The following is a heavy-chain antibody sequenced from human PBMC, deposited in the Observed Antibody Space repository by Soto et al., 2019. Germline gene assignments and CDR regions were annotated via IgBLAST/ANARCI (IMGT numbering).Heavy chain of an antibody. J-gene: IGHJ5*02. Sequence: SETLSLTCTVSGGSSSSYHWSWIRRPAGKGLEWIGRLYTNGSTNYNPSLKSRVTMSVDTSKNQFSLKVSSVTAADTAVYYCAREGVAATGTWWFDTWGQGTLVTVSS. D-gene: IGHD6-13*01. V-gene: IGHV4-4*07. CDR3: AREGVAATGTWWFDT. CDR2: LYTNGST. CDR1: GGSSSSYH.